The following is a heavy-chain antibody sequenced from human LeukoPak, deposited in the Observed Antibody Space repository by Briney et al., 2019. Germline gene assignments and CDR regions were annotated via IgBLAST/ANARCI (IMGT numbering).Heavy chain of an antibody. Sequence: GGSLRLSCAASWFTYSSYIMHGVRPAPGQGGAWVSSIYRSSSNIYHAPSVKGSCPLSTDNAKNSLYLQKNIWRGENTAVYFRARDSAIAAAGTTSYWVQGTLVTVYS. CDR3: ARDSAIAAAGTTSY. V-gene: IGHV3-21*01. CDR2: IYRSSSNI. J-gene: IGHJ4*01. D-gene: IGHD6-13*01. CDR1: WFTYSSYI.